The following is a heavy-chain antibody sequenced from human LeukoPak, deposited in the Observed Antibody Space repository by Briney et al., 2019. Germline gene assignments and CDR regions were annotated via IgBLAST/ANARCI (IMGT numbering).Heavy chain of an antibody. J-gene: IGHJ3*02. CDR3: ATGHDGSGWYAFDI. Sequence: ASVKVSCKVSGYTLTELSMHWVRQAPGKGLEWMGGFDPEDGETIYAQKFQGRVTMTEDTSTDTAYMELSSLRSEDTAVYYCATGHDGSGWYAFDIWGQGTMVTVSS. CDR2: FDPEDGET. CDR1: GYTLTELS. V-gene: IGHV1-24*01. D-gene: IGHD6-19*01.